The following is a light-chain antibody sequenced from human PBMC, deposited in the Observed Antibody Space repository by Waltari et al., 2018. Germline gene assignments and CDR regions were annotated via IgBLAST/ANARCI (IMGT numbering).Light chain of an antibody. CDR1: QNIYTR. CDR3: QQSFSALWT. V-gene: IGKV1-39*01. Sequence: DIQMTQSPSSLAASVGDRITIICRASQNIYTRLNLNKQKPGKAPKLLIYGTSNLQDGVPSRFSGSGSATEFTLTISSLQPEDFASYYCQQSFSALWTFGQGTKVEIK. J-gene: IGKJ1*01. CDR2: GTS.